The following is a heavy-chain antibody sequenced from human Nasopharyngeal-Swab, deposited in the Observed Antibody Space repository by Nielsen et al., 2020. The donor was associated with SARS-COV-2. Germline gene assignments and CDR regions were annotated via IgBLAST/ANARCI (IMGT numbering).Heavy chain of an antibody. J-gene: IGHJ4*02. D-gene: IGHD2-2*01. Sequence: WIRTCPWKAPEWLAVIYWNGDERYNPSLKTRLTITKDSSKNEVVLTMTNMDPVDTATYYCAHCPLSSTWFFDYWGQGISVTVSS. CDR3: AHCPLSSTWFFDY. V-gene: IGHV2-5*01. CDR2: IYWNGDE.